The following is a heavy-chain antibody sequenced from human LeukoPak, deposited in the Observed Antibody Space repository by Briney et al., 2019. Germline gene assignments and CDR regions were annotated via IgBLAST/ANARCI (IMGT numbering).Heavy chain of an antibody. D-gene: IGHD1-1*01. J-gene: IGHJ4*02. CDR1: GFTFSDYY. CDR3: AKDGPREEVRGYFDY. CDR2: ISSSGSIT. Sequence: PGGSLRLSRAASGFTFSDYYMSWIRQAPGKGLEWVSYISSSGSITYYADSVKGRFTISRDNSKNTLYLQMNSLRAEDTAVYYCAKDGPREEVRGYFDYWGQGTLVTVSS. V-gene: IGHV3-11*01.